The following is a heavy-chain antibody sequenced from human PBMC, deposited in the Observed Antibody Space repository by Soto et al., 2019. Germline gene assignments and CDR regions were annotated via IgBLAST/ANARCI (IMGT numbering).Heavy chain of an antibody. Sequence: GGSLRLSCKGSGFTFGDYALNWFRQSPGKGLEWVGFIRSKVYGGTADYAASVKGRFTISRDDSKSIAYLQMNSLKTEDTAVYYCTREKWEPYYYYYGMDVWDQGTTVTVS. CDR2: IRSKVYGGTA. CDR3: TREKWEPYYYYYGMDV. D-gene: IGHD1-26*01. J-gene: IGHJ6*02. CDR1: GFTFGDYA. V-gene: IGHV3-49*03.